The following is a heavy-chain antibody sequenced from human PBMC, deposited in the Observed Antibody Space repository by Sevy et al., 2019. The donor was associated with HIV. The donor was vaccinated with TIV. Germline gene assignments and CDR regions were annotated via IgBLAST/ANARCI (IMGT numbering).Heavy chain of an antibody. V-gene: IGHV4-4*02. CDR2: IYHLGSA. D-gene: IGHD3-22*01. J-gene: IGHJ3*02. CDR3: ALSGYYSIDI. Sequence: SETLSLTCAVSGGSISNNKWWSWVRQSPGKGLEWIGEIYHLGSANYNQSLKSRVTISVDQSKNQFSLELNSVTAADAALYYCALSGYYSIDIWGQGTMVTVSS. CDR1: GGSISNNKW.